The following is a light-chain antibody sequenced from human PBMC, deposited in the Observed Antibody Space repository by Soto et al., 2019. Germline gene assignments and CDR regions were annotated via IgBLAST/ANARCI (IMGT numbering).Light chain of an antibody. V-gene: IGKV3-11*01. Sequence: EIVLTQSPATLSLSPGERATLSCRASQSVSSYLAWYQQKPGQAPGLLIYDASNRATGIPARFSGRGSGTDFTLTISSLEPEDFAVYFCQHRSSWPLTFGGGTKVEIK. CDR3: QHRSSWPLT. J-gene: IGKJ4*01. CDR1: QSVSSY. CDR2: DAS.